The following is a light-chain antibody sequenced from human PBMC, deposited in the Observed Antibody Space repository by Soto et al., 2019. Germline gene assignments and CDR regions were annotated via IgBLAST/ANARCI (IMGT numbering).Light chain of an antibody. V-gene: IGKV3-15*01. J-gene: IGKJ4*01. Sequence: EIVMTQSPATLSVSPGERATLSCRASQSVGRNLAWYQQKPGQAPRLLIYGASTRATGIPARFSGSGSGTEFTLTISSLQSEDFAIYSCQQYNHWTPLTFGGGTKVEIK. CDR1: QSVGRN. CDR2: GAS. CDR3: QQYNHWTPLT.